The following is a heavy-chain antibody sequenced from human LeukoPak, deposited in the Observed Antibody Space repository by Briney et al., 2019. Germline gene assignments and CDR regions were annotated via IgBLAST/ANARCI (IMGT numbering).Heavy chain of an antibody. CDR2: IYYSGST. D-gene: IGHD1-26*01. J-gene: IGHJ3*02. Sequence: SETLSLTCTVSGGSISSYYWSWIRQPPGKGLEWIGYIYYSGSTNYNPSLKSRVTISVDTSKNQSSLKLSSVTAADTAVYYCARLKNLVGLSRFDIWGQGTMVTVSS. V-gene: IGHV4-59*08. CDR3: ARLKNLVGLSRFDI. CDR1: GGSISSYY.